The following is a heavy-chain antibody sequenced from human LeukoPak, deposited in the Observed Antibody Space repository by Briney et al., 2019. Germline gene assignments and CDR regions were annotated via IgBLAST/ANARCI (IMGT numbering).Heavy chain of an antibody. CDR1: GFTFSSYS. V-gene: IGHV3-21*01. D-gene: IGHD2-2*01. CDR2: ISSSSSYI. Sequence: GGSLRLSCAASGFTFSSYSMNWVRQAPGKGLEWVSSISSSSSYIYYADSVKGRFTISRDNAKNSLYLQMNSLRAEDTAVYYCARGQIVVVPASYYYYYYGMDVWGQGTTVTVSS. CDR3: ARGQIVVVPASYYYYYYGMDV. J-gene: IGHJ6*02.